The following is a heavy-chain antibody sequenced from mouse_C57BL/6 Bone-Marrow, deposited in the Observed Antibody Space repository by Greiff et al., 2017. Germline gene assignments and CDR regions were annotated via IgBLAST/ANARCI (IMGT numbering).Heavy chain of an antibody. J-gene: IGHJ4*01. Sequence: QVQLQQSGAELARPGASVKLSCKASGYTFTSYGISWVKQRTGQGLEWIGEIYPRSGNTYYNEKFKGKATLTADKSSSTAYMELLSLTSEDSAVYFCARQGLRKRGYAMDYWGQGTSVTVSS. V-gene: IGHV1-81*01. CDR1: GYTFTSYG. CDR3: ARQGLRKRGYAMDY. CDR2: IYPRSGNT. D-gene: IGHD1-1*01.